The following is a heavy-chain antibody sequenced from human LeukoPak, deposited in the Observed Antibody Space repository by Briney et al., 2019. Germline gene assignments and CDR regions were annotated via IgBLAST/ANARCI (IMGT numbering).Heavy chain of an antibody. Sequence: PSETLSLTCTVSVGSISSHYWSWIRHPPGQGLEWIGYVYYSGSTSYNPSLKGRVTVSVDTAKNQFSLKLSSVTAADTAVYYCARHHYGDYIPDYWGQGTLVTVSS. CDR1: VGSISSHY. V-gene: IGHV4-59*08. CDR2: VYYSGST. D-gene: IGHD4-17*01. J-gene: IGHJ4*02. CDR3: ARHHYGDYIPDY.